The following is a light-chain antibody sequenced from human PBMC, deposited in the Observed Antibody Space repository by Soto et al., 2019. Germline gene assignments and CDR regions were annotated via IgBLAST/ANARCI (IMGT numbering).Light chain of an antibody. J-gene: IGKJ4*01. Sequence: ENVLTQSPGTLSLSPGERATLSCRASQSVSGNYLAWYQHKPGQAPRLLIYAASSRATGIADRFSGSGSGTGFSPTISRLEPEDFAVYYCPQYGSSPLPGGSPLPFGGGTKVEIK. V-gene: IGKV3-20*01. CDR2: AAS. CDR1: QSVSGNY. CDR3: PQYGSSPLPGGSPLP.